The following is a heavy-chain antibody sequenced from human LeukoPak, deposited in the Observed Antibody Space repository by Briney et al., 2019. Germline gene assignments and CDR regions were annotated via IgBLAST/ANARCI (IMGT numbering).Heavy chain of an antibody. D-gene: IGHD4-17*01. Sequence: GSLRLSCAASGFTFSSYAMSWVRQAPGKGLEWVSAISGGGSTYYADSVKGRFTISRDNSKNTLSLQMNSLRAEDTAVYYCAKDHGDYAYFQHWGQGTLVTVSS. CDR1: GFTFSSYA. V-gene: IGHV3-23*01. CDR2: ISGGGST. J-gene: IGHJ1*01. CDR3: AKDHGDYAYFQH.